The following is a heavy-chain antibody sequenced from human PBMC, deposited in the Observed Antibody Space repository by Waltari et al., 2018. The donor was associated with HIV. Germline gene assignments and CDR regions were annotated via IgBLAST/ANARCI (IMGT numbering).Heavy chain of an antibody. CDR2: IIPILGIA. Sequence: QVQLVQSGAEVKKPGSSVKVSCKASGGTFSSHAISWVRHAPGQGLEWMGRIIPILGIANYAQKFQGRVTITADKSTSTAYMELSSLRSEDTAVYYCATPLSGYDSRGYYYHWGQGTLVTVSS. CDR3: ATPLSGYDSRGYYYH. V-gene: IGHV1-69*04. CDR1: GGTFSSHA. J-gene: IGHJ5*02. D-gene: IGHD3-22*01.